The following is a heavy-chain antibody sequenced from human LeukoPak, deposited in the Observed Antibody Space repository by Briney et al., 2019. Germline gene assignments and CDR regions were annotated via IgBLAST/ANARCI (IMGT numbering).Heavy chain of an antibody. CDR1: GFTVSSNY. J-gene: IGHJ4*02. CDR2: IYSGDST. V-gene: IGHV3-53*01. Sequence: GGSLRLSCAASGFTVSSNYMSWVRRAPGKGLEWVSVIYSGDSTYYADSVKGRFTISRDNSKNTLYLQMNSLRAEDTAVYYCARVYYSGSSYVGFDYWGQGTVVTVSS. D-gene: IGHD1-26*01. CDR3: ARVYYSGSSYVGFDY.